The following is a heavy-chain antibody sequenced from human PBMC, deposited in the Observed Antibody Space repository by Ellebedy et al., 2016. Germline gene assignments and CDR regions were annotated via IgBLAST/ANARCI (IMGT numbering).Heavy chain of an antibody. CDR1: GFTFHNYY. V-gene: IGHV3-43*01. Sequence: GGSLRLXCATSGFTFHNYYMHWVRQASGKGLEWVSIITSDGSTTHYADSVKGRFIISRDNSNNMMFLQMNSLRAEDTAVYYCAKGPVPVLAASGLNQYWGQGTLVTVSS. D-gene: IGHD6-13*01. CDR3: AKGPVPVLAASGLNQY. CDR2: ITSDGSTT. J-gene: IGHJ1*01.